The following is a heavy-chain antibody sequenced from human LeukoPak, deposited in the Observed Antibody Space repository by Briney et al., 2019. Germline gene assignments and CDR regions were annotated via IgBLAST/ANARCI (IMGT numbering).Heavy chain of an antibody. J-gene: IGHJ5*02. V-gene: IGHV3-74*01. Sequence: GGSLRLSCAASGITFGNNWMHWVRQGPGKGLVWISRINSDGGGAIYADSVRGRFTVSRDNAKNTLYLQMNSLRAEDTAAYYCARDVPHNWFDTWGQGTLVTVSS. CDR3: ARDVPHNWFDT. CDR1: GITFGNNW. CDR2: INSDGGGA.